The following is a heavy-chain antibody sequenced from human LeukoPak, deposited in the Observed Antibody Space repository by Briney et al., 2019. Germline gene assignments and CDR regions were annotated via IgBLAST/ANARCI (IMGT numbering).Heavy chain of an antibody. CDR2: INPNSGGT. CDR3: ARDYGDYFY. V-gene: IGHV1-2*06. Sequence: ASVKVCCKAAGYTCTGYYMHWVRQAPGQGIEWMGRINPNSGGTNYAQKFQGRVTMTRDTSISTAYMELSRLRSDDTAVYYCARDYGDYFYWGQGTLVTVSS. J-gene: IGHJ4*02. D-gene: IGHD4-17*01. CDR1: GYTCTGYY.